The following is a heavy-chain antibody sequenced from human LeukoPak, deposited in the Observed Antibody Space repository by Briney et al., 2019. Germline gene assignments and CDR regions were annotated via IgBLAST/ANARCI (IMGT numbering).Heavy chain of an antibody. CDR1: GYTFTGYY. V-gene: IGHV1-2*02. CDR3: ARGDHYDSSGYSRHDY. Sequence: GVSVKVSCKASGYTFTGYYMHWVRQAPGQGLEWMGWINPNSGGTNYAQKFQGRVTMTRDTSISTAYMELSRLRSDDTAVYYCARGDHYDSSGYSRHDYWGQGTLVTVSS. CDR2: INPNSGGT. D-gene: IGHD3-22*01. J-gene: IGHJ4*02.